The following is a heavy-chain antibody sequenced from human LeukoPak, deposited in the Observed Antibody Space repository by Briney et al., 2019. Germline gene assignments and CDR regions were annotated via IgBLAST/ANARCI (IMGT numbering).Heavy chain of an antibody. CDR3: AREGAETHYYYYMDV. CDR2: INPNSGGT. V-gene: IGHV1-2*02. J-gene: IGHJ6*03. CDR1: GYTFTGYY. Sequence: PVASVKVSCKASGYTFTGYYMHWVRQAPGQGLEWMGWINPNSGGTNYAQKFQGRVTMTRDTSISTAYMELSRLRSDDTAVYYCAREGAETHYYYYMDVWGKGTTVTVSS. D-gene: IGHD3-16*01.